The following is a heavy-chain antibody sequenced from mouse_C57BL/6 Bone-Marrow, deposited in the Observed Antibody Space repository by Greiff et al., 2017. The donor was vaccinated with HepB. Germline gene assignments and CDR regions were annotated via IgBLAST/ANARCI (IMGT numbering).Heavy chain of an antibody. CDR2: IDPANGNT. J-gene: IGHJ2*01. V-gene: IGHV14-3*01. CDR1: GFNIKNTY. D-gene: IGHD1-1*01. Sequence: VQLKESVAELVRPGASVKLSCTASGFNIKNTYMHWVKQRPEQGLEWIGRIDPANGNTKYAPKFQGKATITADTSSNTAYLQLSSLTSEDTAIYYCAPYYYGSSYSFDYWGQGTTLTVSS. CDR3: APYYYGSSYSFDY.